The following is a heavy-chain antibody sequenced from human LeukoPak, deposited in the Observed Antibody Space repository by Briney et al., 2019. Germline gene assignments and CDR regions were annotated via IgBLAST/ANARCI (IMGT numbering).Heavy chain of an antibody. CDR2: ISAYNGNT. CDR1: GYTFTSYG. CDR3: ARAIGYCTNGVCPPWFDP. Sequence: ASVKVSCKASGYTFTSYGISWVRQAPGQGLEWMGWISAYNGNTNYAQKLQGRVTMTTDTSTSTAYMELRSLRSDDTAVYYCARAIGYCTNGVCPPWFDPWGQGTLVTVSS. D-gene: IGHD2-8*01. J-gene: IGHJ5*02. V-gene: IGHV1-18*01.